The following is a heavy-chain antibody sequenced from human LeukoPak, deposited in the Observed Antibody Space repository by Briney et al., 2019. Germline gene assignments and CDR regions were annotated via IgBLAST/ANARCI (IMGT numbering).Heavy chain of an antibody. J-gene: IGHJ5*02. CDR3: ARHERTAAALNWFDP. CDR2: IYHSGST. Sequence: MSSETLSLTCTVSGYSISSGYYWGWIRQPPGKGLEWIGSIYHSGSTYYNPSLKSRVTISVDTSKNQFSLKLSSVTAADTAVYYCARHERTAAALNWFDPWGQGTLVTVSS. CDR1: GYSISSGYY. V-gene: IGHV4-38-2*02. D-gene: IGHD6-13*01.